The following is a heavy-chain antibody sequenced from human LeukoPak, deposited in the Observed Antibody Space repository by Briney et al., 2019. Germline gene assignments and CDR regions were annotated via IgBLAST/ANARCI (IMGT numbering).Heavy chain of an antibody. D-gene: IGHD6-25*01. CDR1: GGSISSGGYY. V-gene: IGHV4-30-2*01. Sequence: SQTLSLTCTVSGGSISSGGYYWSWIRQPPGKGLEWIGEINHSGSTNYNPSLKSRVTISVDTSKNQFSLKLSSVTAADTAVYYCARSPQRRGYYFDYWGQGTLVTVSS. CDR3: ARSPQRRGYYFDY. J-gene: IGHJ4*02. CDR2: INHSGST.